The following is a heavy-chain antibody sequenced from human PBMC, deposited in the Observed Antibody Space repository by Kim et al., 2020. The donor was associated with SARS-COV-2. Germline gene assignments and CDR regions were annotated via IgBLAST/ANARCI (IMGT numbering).Heavy chain of an antibody. D-gene: IGHD6-13*01. V-gene: IGHV3-73*01. Sequence: GGSLRLSCAASGFTFSDSAMYWVRQASGKGLEWVGRIRSKTNSYATAYDVSVKGRFIISRDDSKNTAYLQMNSLKTEDTAIYYCTRVPPYSNSWWDAFDIWGHGTMGTVSS. CDR3: TRVPPYSNSWWDAFDI. CDR2: IRSKTNSYAT. J-gene: IGHJ3*02. CDR1: GFTFSDSA.